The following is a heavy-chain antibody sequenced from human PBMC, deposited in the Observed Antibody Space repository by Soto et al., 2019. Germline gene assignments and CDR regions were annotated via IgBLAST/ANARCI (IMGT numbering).Heavy chain of an antibody. V-gene: IGHV3-23*01. Sequence: PGGSLRLSCAASGFMFSSYAMSWVRQAPGKGLEWVSTISGSGGSTFYADSVKGRFTISKDNSKNTLYLQMNSLRAEDTAVYYCAKDPVYGDYWYFDLWGRGTLVTVSS. CDR2: ISGSGGST. J-gene: IGHJ2*01. CDR1: GFMFSSYA. D-gene: IGHD4-17*01. CDR3: AKDPVYGDYWYFDL.